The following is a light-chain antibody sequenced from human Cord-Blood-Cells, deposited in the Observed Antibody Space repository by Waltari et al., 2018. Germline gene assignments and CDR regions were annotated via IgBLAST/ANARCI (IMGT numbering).Light chain of an antibody. Sequence: QSALTLPASVPGSPGQTIPLSCTGTRCDVGAYNYVSWYQQHPGKAPKLMIYDVSNRPSGVSNRFSGSKSGNTASLTISGLQAEDEADYYCSSYTSSSTLVFGTGTKVTVL. J-gene: IGLJ1*01. CDR3: SSYTSSSTLV. CDR1: RCDVGAYNY. CDR2: DVS. V-gene: IGLV2-14*01.